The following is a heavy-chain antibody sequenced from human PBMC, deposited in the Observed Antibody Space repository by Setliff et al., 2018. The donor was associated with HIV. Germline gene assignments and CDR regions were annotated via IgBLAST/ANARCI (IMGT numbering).Heavy chain of an antibody. CDR2: IYTRGST. J-gene: IGHJ4*02. CDR3: ARRIGAGNFDY. Sequence: SSETLSLTGTVSGGSISGYYWSWIRQPQGKGLGWIGYIYTRGSTHDNPSLKSRVTISVDTSKNQFSLKLSSVTAADTAVYYGARRIGAGNFDYWGQGPLVTVSS. V-gene: IGHV4-4*09. D-gene: IGHD3-16*01. CDR1: GGSISGYY.